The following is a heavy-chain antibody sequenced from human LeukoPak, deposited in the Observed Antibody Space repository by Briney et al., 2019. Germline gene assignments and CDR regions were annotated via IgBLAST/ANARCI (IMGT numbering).Heavy chain of an antibody. CDR3: ARDIGAPAYYYYGMDV. Sequence: SETLSLTCAVYGGSFSGYYWSWIRQPPGKGLEWIGEINHSGSTNYNPPLKSRVTISVDTSKNQFSLKLSSVTAADTAVYYCARDIGAPAYYYYGMDVWGQGTTVTVSS. CDR2: INHSGST. CDR1: GGSFSGYY. J-gene: IGHJ6*02. D-gene: IGHD5-12*01. V-gene: IGHV4-34*01.